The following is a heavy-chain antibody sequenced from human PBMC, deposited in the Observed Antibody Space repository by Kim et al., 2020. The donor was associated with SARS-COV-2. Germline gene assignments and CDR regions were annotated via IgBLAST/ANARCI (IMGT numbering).Heavy chain of an antibody. D-gene: IGHD1-26*01. CDR1: GYTLTELS. CDR3: ATTPAIVGATFFYY. J-gene: IGHJ4*02. CDR2: FDPEDGET. V-gene: IGHV1-24*01. Sequence: VKVSCKVSGYTLTELSMHWVRQAPGKGLEWMGGFDPEDGETIYAQKFQGRVTMTEDTSTDTAYMELSSLRSEDTAVYYCATTPAIVGATFFYYWGQGTLVTVSS.